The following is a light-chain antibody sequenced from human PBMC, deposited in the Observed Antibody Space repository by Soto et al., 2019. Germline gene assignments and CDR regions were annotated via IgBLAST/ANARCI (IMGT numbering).Light chain of an antibody. CDR2: GAS. Sequence: EIALSLSPGTLSLFPWERATLFCRAIQSVSSSYLAWYQQKPGQAPRLLIYGASSAATGIPDRFSGSGSGTDFTLTSSRLEPEDVAVYYWQQYGSSPPVTFGGGTKVDIK. J-gene: IGKJ4*01. CDR3: QQYGSSPPVT. CDR1: QSVSSSY. V-gene: IGKV3-20*01.